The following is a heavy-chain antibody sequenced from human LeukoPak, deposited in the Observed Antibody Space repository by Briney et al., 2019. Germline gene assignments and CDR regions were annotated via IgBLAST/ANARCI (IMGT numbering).Heavy chain of an antibody. Sequence: SETLSLTCAVYGGSFSGYYWGWIRQPPGKGLEWIGEINHSGSTNYNPSLKSRVTISVDTSKNQFSLKLSSVTAADTAVYYCAREAVAGTIDWFDPWGQGTLVTVSS. CDR3: AREAVAGTIDWFDP. J-gene: IGHJ5*02. CDR2: INHSGST. D-gene: IGHD6-19*01. V-gene: IGHV4-34*01. CDR1: GGSFSGYY.